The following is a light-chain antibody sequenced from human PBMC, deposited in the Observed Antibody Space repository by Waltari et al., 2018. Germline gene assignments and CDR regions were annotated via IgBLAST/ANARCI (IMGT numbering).Light chain of an antibody. CDR2: GAS. J-gene: IGKJ1*01. CDR1: QSVSSN. Sequence: EIVITQSPATLSVSQGERATLPCRASQSVSSNVAWYQQKPCQAPRLLIYGASTRAAGIPARFSGSGSGTEFTLTISSLQSEDFAVYYCQQYDNWPPWTFGQGTKVEIK. CDR3: QQYDNWPPWT. V-gene: IGKV3-15*01.